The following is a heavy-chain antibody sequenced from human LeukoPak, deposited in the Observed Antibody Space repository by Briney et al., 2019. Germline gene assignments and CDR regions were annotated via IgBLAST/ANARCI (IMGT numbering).Heavy chain of an antibody. V-gene: IGHV3-30*02. Sequence: GGSLRLSCAASGFVFRYYGMHWVRQAPGKGLEWVSYIQNDESNKYYADSVRGRFTISRDNSRHSLFLQMNSLRPEDTGVYYCAKAYSSSWYVGLLNYWGQGVLVTVPS. CDR1: GFVFRYYG. D-gene: IGHD6-13*01. CDR3: AKAYSSSWYVGLLNY. J-gene: IGHJ4*02. CDR2: IQNDESNK.